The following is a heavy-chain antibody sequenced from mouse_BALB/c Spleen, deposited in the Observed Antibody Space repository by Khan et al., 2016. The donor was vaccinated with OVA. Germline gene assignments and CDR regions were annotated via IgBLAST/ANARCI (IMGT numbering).Heavy chain of an antibody. Sequence: VKLLESGAELAKPGPSVKMSCQASGYTFTTYWMHWVNHRPGQGLEWIGYINPTFAYTDSNEKFKDKATFSADKSSSTAYMQLSSLTSEDSAVYYCARDRDDYWGQGTTLTGSS. CDR1: GYTFTTYW. V-gene: IGHV1-7*01. CDR3: ARDRDDY. J-gene: IGHJ2*01. CDR2: INPTFAYT.